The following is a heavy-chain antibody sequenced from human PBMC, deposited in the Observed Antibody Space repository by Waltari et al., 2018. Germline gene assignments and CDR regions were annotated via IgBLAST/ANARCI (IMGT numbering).Heavy chain of an antibody. V-gene: IGHV3-9*01. CDR2: IDWRSGRR. J-gene: IGHJ6*02. CDR1: RFTFDGYA. Sequence: EVQLMESGGGLVQPGRSLRLSCAGSRFTFDGYAMHWVRQVPGRGRGWVSGIDWRSGRRAYADSVKGRFIISRDDARNSLNLQMNTLRVDDTAVYYCTKDLLPGGADVWGRGTTVTVSS. D-gene: IGHD2-15*01. CDR3: TKDLLPGGADV.